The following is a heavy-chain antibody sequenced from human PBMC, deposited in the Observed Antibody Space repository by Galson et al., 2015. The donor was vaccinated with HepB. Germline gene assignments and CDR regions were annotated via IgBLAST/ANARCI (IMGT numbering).Heavy chain of an antibody. CDR1: GFTFSSYS. J-gene: IGHJ4*02. CDR2: ISSSSSTI. V-gene: IGHV3-48*01. Sequence: SLRLSCAASGFTFSSYSMNWVRQAPGKGLEWVSYISSSSSTIYYADSVKGRFTISRDNAKNSLYLQMNSLRAEDTAVYYCAREEYYDSSGYPENSFDYWGQGTLVTVSS. D-gene: IGHD3-22*01. CDR3: AREEYYDSSGYPENSFDY.